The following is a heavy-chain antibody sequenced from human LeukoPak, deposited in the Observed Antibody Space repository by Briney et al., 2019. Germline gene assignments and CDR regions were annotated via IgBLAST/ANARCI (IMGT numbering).Heavy chain of an antibody. CDR2: IIPILGIA. V-gene: IGHV1-69*04. CDR3: ARGGVGYCSSTSCSIGNNWFDP. J-gene: IGHJ5*02. D-gene: IGHD2-2*01. CDR1: GYTFTSYG. Sequence: ASVKVSRKASGYTFTSYGISWVRQAPGQGLEWMGRIIPILGIANYAQKFQGRVTITADKSTSTAYMELSSLRSEDTAVYYCARGGVGYCSSTSCSIGNNWFDPWGQGTLVTVSS.